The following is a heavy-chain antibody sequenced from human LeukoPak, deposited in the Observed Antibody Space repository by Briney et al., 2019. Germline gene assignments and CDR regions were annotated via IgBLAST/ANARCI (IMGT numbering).Heavy chain of an antibody. CDR3: ARDYKYAFDN. J-gene: IGHJ4*02. Sequence: PGGSLRLSCAASGFTFRDYSMNWVRQAPGKGLEGISYIGIDSGNTNYADSGKGRSTIPGDKAKNSMHLKMNSLRVEDTAVYYCARDYKYAFDNWGQGTLVTVSS. CDR1: GFTFRDYS. D-gene: IGHD5-24*01. CDR2: IGIDSGNT. V-gene: IGHV3-48*01.